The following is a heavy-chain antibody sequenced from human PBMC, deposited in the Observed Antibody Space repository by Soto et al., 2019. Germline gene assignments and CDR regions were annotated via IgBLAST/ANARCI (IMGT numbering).Heavy chain of an antibody. V-gene: IGHV1-69*13. CDR3: ASNTAMALYYFDY. D-gene: IGHD5-18*01. CDR1: GGTFSSYA. J-gene: IGHJ4*02. CDR2: IIPIFGTA. Sequence: SVKVSCKASGGTFSSYAISWVRQAPGQGLEWMGGIIPIFGTANYAQKFQGRDTITADESTSTAYMELSSLRSEDTAVYYCASNTAMALYYFDYWGQGTLVTVSS.